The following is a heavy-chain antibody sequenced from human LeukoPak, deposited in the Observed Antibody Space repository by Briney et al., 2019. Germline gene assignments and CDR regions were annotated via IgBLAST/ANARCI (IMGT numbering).Heavy chain of an antibody. CDR2: ISSVGTTI. Sequence: GGSLRLSCAASGFTFSNYEMNWVRQAPGKGLEWVSYISSVGTTIYYADSVKGRFTISRDNAKNSLYLQMNSLRAEDTAVYYCARVGSSSYSYYYYGMDVWGQGTTVTVSS. V-gene: IGHV3-48*03. D-gene: IGHD6-13*01. CDR1: GFTFSNYE. J-gene: IGHJ6*02. CDR3: ARVGSSSYSYYYYGMDV.